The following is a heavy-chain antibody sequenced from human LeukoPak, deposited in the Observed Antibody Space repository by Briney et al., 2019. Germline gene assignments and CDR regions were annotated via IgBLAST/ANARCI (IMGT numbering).Heavy chain of an antibody. CDR2: IKHDGSDK. Sequence: PGGTLRLSCAASGVTFNSYWMSWVRQAPEKGPEWLANIKHDGSDKQYVVSVKGRFTISKDNAKNSLYLQMHSLSAEDTAVYYCARHSRGSPIDDWGQGTLVTVSS. D-gene: IGHD2-15*01. CDR3: ARHSRGSPIDD. J-gene: IGHJ4*02. CDR1: GVTFNSYW. V-gene: IGHV3-7*01.